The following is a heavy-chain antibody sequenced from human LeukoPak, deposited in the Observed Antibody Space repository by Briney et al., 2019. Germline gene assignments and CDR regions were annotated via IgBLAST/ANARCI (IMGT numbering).Heavy chain of an antibody. D-gene: IGHD3-10*01. J-gene: IGHJ5*02. CDR1: GGTFSSYA. Sequence: GSSVKVSCKASGGTFSSYAISWVRQAPGQGLEWMGGIIPIFGTANYAQKFQGRVTITADESTSTAYMELSSLRSEDTAVYYCARDLYSGSGSPNWFDPWGQGTLVTVSS. CDR2: IIPIFGTA. V-gene: IGHV1-69*01. CDR3: ARDLYSGSGSPNWFDP.